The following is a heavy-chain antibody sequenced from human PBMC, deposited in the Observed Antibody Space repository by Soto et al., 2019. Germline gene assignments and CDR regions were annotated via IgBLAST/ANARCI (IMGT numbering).Heavy chain of an antibody. CDR3: ARDHVVSRNWFDP. Sequence: EVQLVESGGGLVQPGGSLRLSCAASGFTFSSYWMHWVRQAPGKGLVWVSSINSDGSSTSYADSVKGRFTISRDNAKNTLYLQMNRLRAEDTAVYYCARDHVVSRNWFDPWGQGTLVTVSS. CDR2: INSDGSST. D-gene: IGHD2-21*01. V-gene: IGHV3-74*01. J-gene: IGHJ5*02. CDR1: GFTFSSYW.